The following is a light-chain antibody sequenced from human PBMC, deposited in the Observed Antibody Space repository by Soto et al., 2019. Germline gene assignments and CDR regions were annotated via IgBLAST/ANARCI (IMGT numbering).Light chain of an antibody. CDR2: DVS. CDR1: SSDVGGYIY. J-gene: IGLJ2*01. Sequence: QAVVTQPASVSGSPGQSITISCTGTSSDVGGYIYVSWYQHKPGKAPKLMMFDVSNRPSGISDRFSGSKSGNTASLTISGLQSEDEGDYYCNSYTSRGTVVFGGGTKLTVL. CDR3: NSYTSRGTVV. V-gene: IGLV2-14*03.